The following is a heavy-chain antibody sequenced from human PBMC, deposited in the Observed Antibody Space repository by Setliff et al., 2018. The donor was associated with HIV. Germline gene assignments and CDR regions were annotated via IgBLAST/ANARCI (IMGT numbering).Heavy chain of an antibody. Sequence: SETLSLTCSVSAGSIRSGGYYWSWIRQPPGKGLEWIGYIYYNGNTNYSPSLKSRVTISVDTFKNQVSLKLSSVTAADTAVYYCAREIYGGNSRPFDYWGQGTLVTVSS. J-gene: IGHJ4*02. D-gene: IGHD4-17*01. CDR1: AGSIRSGGYY. CDR3: AREIYGGNSRPFDY. V-gene: IGHV4-61*08. CDR2: IYYNGNT.